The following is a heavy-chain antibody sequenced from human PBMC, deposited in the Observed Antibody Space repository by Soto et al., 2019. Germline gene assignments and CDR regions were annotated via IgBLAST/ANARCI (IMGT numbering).Heavy chain of an antibody. D-gene: IGHD3-10*01. CDR1: GDSISSSSYY. V-gene: IGHV4-39*01. CDR3: ARHGSGSYYNNWFDR. CDR2: IYYSGST. Sequence: QLQLQESGPGLVKPSEILSLTCTVSGDSISSSSYYWGWIRQPPGKGLEWIGSIYYSGSTYYNPSLKSRVTISVDTSKNQFSLKLSSVTAADTAVYYCARHGSGSYYNNWFDRWGQGTLVTVSS. J-gene: IGHJ5*02.